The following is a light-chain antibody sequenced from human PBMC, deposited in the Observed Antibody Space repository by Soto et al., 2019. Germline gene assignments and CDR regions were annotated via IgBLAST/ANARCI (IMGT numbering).Light chain of an antibody. CDR3: SSYTDRNNLV. J-gene: IGLJ1*01. V-gene: IGLV2-8*01. CDR1: SSDIGGYNS. CDR2: DVS. Sequence: QSALTQSPSASGSPGQSVTISCTGTSSDIGGYNSVSWYQQHPGKAPKVMIYDVSKRPSGVPDRFSGSKSGNTAPLTVSALQAEDEADYYCSSYTDRNNLVFGTGTKLTVL.